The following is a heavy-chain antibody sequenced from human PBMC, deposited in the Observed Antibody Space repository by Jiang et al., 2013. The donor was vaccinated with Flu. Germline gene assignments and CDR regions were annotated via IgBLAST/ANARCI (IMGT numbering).Heavy chain of an antibody. CDR1: DFSLSTMGVG. CDR2: IYWNDDK. J-gene: IGHJ1*01. Sequence: KPTQTLTLEPAPSLDFSLSTMGVGVGWIRQPPGKALEWLALIYWNDDKRYRPSLESRLTISKDTSKNQVVLIMTNMDPVDTATYYCAHTVWIVTSRAEYFQHWARAPWSPAP. D-gene: IGHD3-22*01. V-gene: IGHV2-5*01. CDR3: AHTVWIVTSRAEYFQH.